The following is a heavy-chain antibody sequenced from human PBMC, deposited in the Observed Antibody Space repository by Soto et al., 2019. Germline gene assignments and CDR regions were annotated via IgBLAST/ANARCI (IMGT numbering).Heavy chain of an antibody. CDR1: GFSFNYYG. CDR2: IWYDGSKK. J-gene: IGHJ6*02. CDR3: ARDGSSTHLYYGLDV. Sequence: GGSLRLSCEASGFSFNYYGMHWVRQAPGKGLEWVAVIWYDGSKKDYVDSVQGRFIVSRDNSRNTVYLQMNSLRAEDTAVYYCARDGSSTHLYYGLDVWGQGTMVTVSS. D-gene: IGHD1-26*01. V-gene: IGHV3-33*01.